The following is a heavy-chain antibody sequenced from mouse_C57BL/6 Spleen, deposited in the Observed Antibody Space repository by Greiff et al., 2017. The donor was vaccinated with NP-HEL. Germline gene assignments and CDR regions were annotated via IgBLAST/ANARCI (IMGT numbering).Heavy chain of an antibody. Sequence: EVQLQQSGPELVKPGASVKISCKASGYTFTDYYMNWVKQSHGKSLEWIGDINPNNGGTSYNQKFKGKATLTVDKSSSTAYMELRSLTSEDSAVYYCARLSTTVVANFDYWGQGTTLIVSS. CDR2: INPNNGGT. J-gene: IGHJ2*01. V-gene: IGHV1-26*01. CDR3: ARLSTTVVANFDY. D-gene: IGHD1-1*01. CDR1: GYTFTDYY.